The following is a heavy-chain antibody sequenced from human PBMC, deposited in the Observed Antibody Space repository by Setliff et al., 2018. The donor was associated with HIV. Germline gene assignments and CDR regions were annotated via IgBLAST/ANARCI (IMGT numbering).Heavy chain of an antibody. CDR3: AKGSYSSGRYDNYLDY. D-gene: IGHD3-22*01. CDR1: GFTFSDAW. V-gene: IGHV3-7*01. CDR2: ISNDGGRE. Sequence: PGGSLRLSCAGSGFTFSDAWITWVRQAPGRGLEWAAIISNDGGREYYVDSVKGRFTISRDNAKNTVYLQMNSLRVEDTAVYYCAKGSYSSGRYDNYLDYWGQGALVTVSS. J-gene: IGHJ4*02.